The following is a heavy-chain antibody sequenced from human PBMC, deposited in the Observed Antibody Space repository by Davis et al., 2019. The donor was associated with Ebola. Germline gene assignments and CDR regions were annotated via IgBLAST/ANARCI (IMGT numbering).Heavy chain of an antibody. CDR1: GASISSYL. V-gene: IGHV4-59*01. J-gene: IGHJ5*02. CDR3: AAHSSSWYPNYWFDP. D-gene: IGHD6-13*01. CDR2: VYDSGST. Sequence: SETLSLTCTVSGASISSYLWGWIRQPPGKRLEWIGYVYDSGSTNYNPSLKSRVSISVDTSKNQFSLKLSSVTAADTAVYYCAAHSSSWYPNYWFDPWGQGTLVTVSS.